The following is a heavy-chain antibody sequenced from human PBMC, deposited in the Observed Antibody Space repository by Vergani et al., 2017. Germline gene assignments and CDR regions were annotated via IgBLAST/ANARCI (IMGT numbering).Heavy chain of an antibody. CDR2: IYPSGGT. V-gene: IGHV1-46*01. CDR3: ARSGYSSSWYYWFDP. J-gene: IGHJ5*02. D-gene: IGHD6-13*01. Sequence: QVQLVQSGAEVKKPGASVQVSCKASGYTFTSYDMHWVRQAPGQGLEWMGKIYPSGGTNYAQKFQGRVTMTKDTSTSTAYMELRSLRSDDTAVYYCARSGYSSSWYYWFDPWGQGTLVTVSS. CDR1: GYTFTSYD.